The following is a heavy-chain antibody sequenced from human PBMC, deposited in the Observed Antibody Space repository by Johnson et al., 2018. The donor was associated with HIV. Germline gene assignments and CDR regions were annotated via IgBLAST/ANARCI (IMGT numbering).Heavy chain of an antibody. CDR2: IYASGDT. V-gene: IGHV3-66*02. CDR3: ASPEAPYYDILTGYYAAFDI. Sequence: VQLVESGGGVVQPGRSLRLSCAASGFTVSNNYVSWVRQAPGKGLEWVSVIYASGDTYHAASVKGRFTISRDNSKNTVYLQMSSLRVEDTAVYYCASPEAPYYDILTGYYAAFDIWGQGTMVTVSS. D-gene: IGHD3-9*01. J-gene: IGHJ3*02. CDR1: GFTVSNNY.